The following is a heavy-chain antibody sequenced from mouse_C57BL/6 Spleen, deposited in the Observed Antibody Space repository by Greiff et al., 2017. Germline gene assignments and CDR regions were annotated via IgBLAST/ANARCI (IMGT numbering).Heavy chain of an antibody. CDR3: ARKETGYFDY. CDR2: IDPSDSYT. CDR1: CYTFTSYW. D-gene: IGHD4-1*01. J-gene: IGHJ2*01. Sequence: QVQLQQPGAELVRPGTSVKLFCKASCYTFTSYWMHWVKQRPGQGLEWIGVIDPSDSYTNYNKKFKGKATLTVDTSPSTAYMPLSSLTAEDSAVYYGARKETGYFDYWGQGTTLTVSS. V-gene: IGHV1-59*01.